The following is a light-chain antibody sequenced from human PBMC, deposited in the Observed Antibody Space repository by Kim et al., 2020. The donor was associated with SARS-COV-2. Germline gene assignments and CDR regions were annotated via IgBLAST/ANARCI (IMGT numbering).Light chain of an antibody. V-gene: IGKV3-15*01. Sequence: VFPGERATPSCRASQSVSSTLAWYQQKPGQAPRLLIYGASTRATGIPARFSGSGSGTAFTLTISSLQSEDFAVYYCQQYNNWPPTFGQGTKVDIK. CDR2: GAS. CDR3: QQYNNWPPT. CDR1: QSVSST. J-gene: IGKJ1*01.